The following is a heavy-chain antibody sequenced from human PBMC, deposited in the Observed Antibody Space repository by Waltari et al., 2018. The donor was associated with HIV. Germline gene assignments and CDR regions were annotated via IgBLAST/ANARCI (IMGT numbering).Heavy chain of an antibody. J-gene: IGHJ3*02. CDR3: EGGFDYDEDSGPDEGSFDS. Sequence: QVQLQESGPGLGEPLATLSLICQFSGGSIISGSFYWVWLRRPTGKGHEWTRGIFYSGNKNYNAALNSRLTMSIATSKNQVSLSLTSVTAVDTAESYCEGGFDYDEDSGPDEGSFDSWGPRPTVIGS. CDR1: GGSIISGSFY. CDR2: IFYSGNK. D-gene: IGHD3-16*01. V-gene: IGHV4-39*01.